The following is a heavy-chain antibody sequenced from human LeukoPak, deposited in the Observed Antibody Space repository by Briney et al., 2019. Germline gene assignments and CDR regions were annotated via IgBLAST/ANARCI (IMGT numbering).Heavy chain of an antibody. D-gene: IGHD2-2*01. J-gene: IGHJ6*03. V-gene: IGHV4-34*01. CDR2: INHSGST. CDR3: ARGILEVGYYMDV. Sequence: PSETLSLTCAVYGGSFSGYYWSWIRQPPGKGLEWIGEINHSGSTNYNPSPKSRVTISVATSKIQFSLKLSSVTAADTAVYYCARGILEVGYYMDVWGKGTTVTVSS. CDR1: GGSFSGYY.